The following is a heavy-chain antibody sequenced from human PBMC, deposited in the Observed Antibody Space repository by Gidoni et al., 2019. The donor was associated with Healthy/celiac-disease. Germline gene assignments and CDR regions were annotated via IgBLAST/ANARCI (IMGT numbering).Heavy chain of an antibody. CDR2: ISTSGTST. Sequence: EVQLLVSGGGLVQPVGFLRLPCPASGFTFSSYAMSWVRQAPGMGLEWVSGISTSGTSTYDADSVKGRFTISRDNSKNTLYLQMNSLRAEDTAVYYCAKDYGSSGYLYYYYFDYWGQGTLVTVSS. V-gene: IGHV3-23*01. J-gene: IGHJ4*02. CDR3: AKDYGSSGYLYYYYFDY. D-gene: IGHD3-22*01. CDR1: GFTFSSYA.